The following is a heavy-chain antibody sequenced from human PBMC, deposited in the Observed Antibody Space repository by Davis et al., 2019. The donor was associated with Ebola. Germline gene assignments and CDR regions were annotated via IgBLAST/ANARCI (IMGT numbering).Heavy chain of an antibody. V-gene: IGHV4-61*08. J-gene: IGHJ4*02. CDR3: ARIGYGGNPDY. Sequence: SETLSLTCTVSGGSVSSPGYYWNWIRQPPGKGLEWIGYIYYSGSTNYNPSLKSRVTISVDTSKNQFSLKLSSVTAADTAVYYCARIGYGGNPDYWGQGTLVTVSS. CDR1: GGSVSSPGYY. D-gene: IGHD4-23*01. CDR2: IYYSGST.